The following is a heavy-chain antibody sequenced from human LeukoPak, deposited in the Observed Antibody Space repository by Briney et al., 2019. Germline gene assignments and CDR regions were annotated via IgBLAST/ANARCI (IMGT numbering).Heavy chain of an antibody. CDR3: ARDWGGLLYAFDI. Sequence: PSETLSLTCAVSGYSISSGYYWGWIRQPPGKGLEWIGSIYHSGSTYYNPSLKSRVTISVDTSKNQFSLKLSSVTAADTAVYYCARDWGGLLYAFDIWGQGTMVTVSS. CDR2: IYHSGST. CDR1: GYSISSGYY. J-gene: IGHJ3*02. D-gene: IGHD2-21*01. V-gene: IGHV4-38-2*02.